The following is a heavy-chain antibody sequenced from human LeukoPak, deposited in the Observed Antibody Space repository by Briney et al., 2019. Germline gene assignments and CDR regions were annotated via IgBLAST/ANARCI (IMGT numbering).Heavy chain of an antibody. CDR1: GFTFDDYT. CDR3: AKDYGSGSPHFFDH. CDR2: ITWNGNRI. V-gene: IGHV3-43*01. D-gene: IGHD3-10*01. Sequence: GGSLRLSCAASGFTFDDYTMHWVRQVSGKGLEWVSLITWNGNRINYGDSVKGRFTISRDNSKNSLYLQMNSLRTDDTALYYCAKDYGSGSPHFFDHWGRGTLVTVSS. J-gene: IGHJ4*02.